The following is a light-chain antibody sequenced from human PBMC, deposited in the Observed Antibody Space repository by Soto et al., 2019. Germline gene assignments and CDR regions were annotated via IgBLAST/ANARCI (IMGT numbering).Light chain of an antibody. V-gene: IGKV3-15*01. CDR3: QQYEKWPPSIT. Sequence: IVMTQSPATLSVSPGDKATLSCRSSQPVNNNLAWYQHTPGQAPRLLIYGASTRATGISARFSGGGSGTEFTLTISSLQSEDFALYFCQQYEKWPPSITFGQGTRLEIK. J-gene: IGKJ5*01. CDR2: GAS. CDR1: QPVNNN.